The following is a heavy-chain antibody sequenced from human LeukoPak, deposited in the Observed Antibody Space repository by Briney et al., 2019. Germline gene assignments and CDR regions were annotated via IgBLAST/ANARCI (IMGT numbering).Heavy chain of an antibody. J-gene: IGHJ4*02. CDR3: ARDPSGDSSGNPSYYFDY. D-gene: IGHD3-22*01. CDR1: GYTFTSYY. V-gene: IGHV1-69*13. Sequence: SVKVSCKASGYTFTSYYMHWVRQAPGQGLEWMGGIIPIFGTANYAQKFQGRVTITADESTSTAYMELSSLRSEDTAVYYCARDPSGDSSGNPSYYFDYWGQGTLVTVSS. CDR2: IIPIFGTA.